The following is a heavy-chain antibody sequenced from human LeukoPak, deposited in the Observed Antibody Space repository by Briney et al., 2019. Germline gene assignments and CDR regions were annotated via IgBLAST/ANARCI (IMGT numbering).Heavy chain of an antibody. CDR1: GGSISSYY. D-gene: IGHD2-21*02. CDR3: AGLSAVVTTYNWFDP. J-gene: IGHJ5*02. V-gene: IGHV4-59*08. Sequence: SETLSLTCTVSGGSISSYYWSWIRQPPGKGLEWIEYIYYSGSTNYNPSLKSRVTISVDTSKNQFSLKLSSVTAADTAVYYCAGLSAVVTTYNWFDPWGQGTLVTVSS. CDR2: IYYSGST.